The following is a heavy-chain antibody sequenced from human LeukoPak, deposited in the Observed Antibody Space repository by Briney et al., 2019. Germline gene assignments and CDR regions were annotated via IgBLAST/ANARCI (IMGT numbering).Heavy chain of an antibody. V-gene: IGHV3-7*01. Sequence: GGSLRLSCAASGFTFSSHWMSWVRQAPGKGLEWVANIKQDGSEKYYVDSVKGRFTISRDNAKNSLYLQVNSLRAEDTAVYYCARAQYDSSGYVVDYFDYWGQGTLVTVSS. CDR3: ARAQYDSSGYVVDYFDY. CDR2: IKQDGSEK. J-gene: IGHJ4*02. CDR1: GFTFSSHW. D-gene: IGHD3-22*01.